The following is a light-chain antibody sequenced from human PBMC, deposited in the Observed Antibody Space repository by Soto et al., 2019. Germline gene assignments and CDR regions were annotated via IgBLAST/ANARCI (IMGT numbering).Light chain of an antibody. CDR3: QQYYSTPQFT. CDR1: QSVLYSSNNKNY. V-gene: IGKV4-1*01. CDR2: WAS. J-gene: IGKJ4*01. Sequence: DIVMTQSPDSLAVSLGERATINCKSSQSVLYSSNNKNYLAWYQQIPGQPPKLLVYWASTRESGVPDRFSGSASGTDFTLTISSLQAEDVAVYYCQQYYSTPQFTFGGGTKVEIK.